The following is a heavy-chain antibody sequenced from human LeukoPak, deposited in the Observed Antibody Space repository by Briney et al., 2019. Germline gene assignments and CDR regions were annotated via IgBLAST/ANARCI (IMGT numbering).Heavy chain of an antibody. Sequence: GEPLKISFKGSGYSFTSYWIGWVRPMPGKGLEWMGIIYPGDSDTRYSPSFQGQVTISADKSISTAYLQWSSLKASDTAMYYCARLSRRFWSGYSRRGYFDYWGQGTLVTVSS. CDR1: GYSFTSYW. CDR2: IYPGDSDT. D-gene: IGHD3-3*01. J-gene: IGHJ4*02. CDR3: ARLSRRFWSGYSRRGYFDY. V-gene: IGHV5-51*01.